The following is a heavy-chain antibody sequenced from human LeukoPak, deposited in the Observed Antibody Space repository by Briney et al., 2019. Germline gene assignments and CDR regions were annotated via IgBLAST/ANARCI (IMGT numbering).Heavy chain of an antibody. CDR1: GGTFSSYA. J-gene: IGHJ4*02. CDR2: IIPIFGTA. D-gene: IGHD6-13*01. Sequence: ASVKVSCKASGGTFSSYAISWVRPAPGQGLEWMGGIIPIFGTANYAQKFQGRVTITADESTSTAYMELSSLRSEDTAVYYCARDDRIAAAGKGDDYWGQGTLVTVSS. CDR3: ARDDRIAAAGKGDDY. V-gene: IGHV1-69*13.